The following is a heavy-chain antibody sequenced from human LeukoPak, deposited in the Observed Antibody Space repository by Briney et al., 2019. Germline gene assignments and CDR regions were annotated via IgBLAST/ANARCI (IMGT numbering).Heavy chain of an antibody. J-gene: IGHJ6*02. CDR1: GYTFTSYD. Sequence: ASVKVSCKASGYTFTSYDISWVRQAPGQGLEWMGWISAYNGNTNYAQKLQGRVTMTTDTSTSTAYMELRSLRSDDTAVYYCARDGYYYDSSGTLKYDVWGQGTTVTVSS. D-gene: IGHD3-22*01. CDR3: ARDGYYYDSSGTLKYDV. V-gene: IGHV1-18*01. CDR2: ISAYNGNT.